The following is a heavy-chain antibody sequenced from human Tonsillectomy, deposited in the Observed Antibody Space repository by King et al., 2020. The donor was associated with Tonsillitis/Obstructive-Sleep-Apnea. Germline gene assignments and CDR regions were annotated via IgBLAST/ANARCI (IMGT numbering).Heavy chain of an antibody. V-gene: IGHV3-7*03. J-gene: IGHJ5*02. Sequence: VQLVESGGGLVQPGGSLRLSCAASGFTFSSYWMSWVRQAPGKGLEWVANIKQDGSEKYYVDSVKGRFTISRDNAKNSQYLQMNSLRAEDTAVYYCATSGRSEYGWFDPWGQGTLVTVSS. CDR3: ATSGRSEYGWFDP. D-gene: IGHD4-17*01. CDR1: GFTFSSYW. CDR2: IKQDGSEK.